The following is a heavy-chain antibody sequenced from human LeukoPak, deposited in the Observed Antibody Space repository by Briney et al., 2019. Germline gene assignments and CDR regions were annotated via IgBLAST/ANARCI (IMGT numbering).Heavy chain of an antibody. V-gene: IGHV3-20*04. Sequence: GGSLRLSCAASGFTFDDYGMSWVRQAPGKGLKWVSGINWNGGSTGYADSVKGRFTISRDNAKNSLYLQMNSLRAEDTAVYYCARSTSILWWRLFDPWGQGTLVTVSS. CDR2: INWNGGST. CDR3: ARSTSILWWRLFDP. J-gene: IGHJ5*02. D-gene: IGHD2-21*01. CDR1: GFTFDDYG.